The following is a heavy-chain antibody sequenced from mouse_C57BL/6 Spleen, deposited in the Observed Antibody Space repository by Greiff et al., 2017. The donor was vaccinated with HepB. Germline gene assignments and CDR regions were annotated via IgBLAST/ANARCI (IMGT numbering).Heavy chain of an antibody. CDR2: IYPSDSET. V-gene: IGHV1-61*01. J-gene: IGHJ3*01. CDR1: GYTFTSYW. D-gene: IGHD3-2*02. CDR3: ARADSSGYSFAY. Sequence: QVQLQQPGAELVRPGSSVKLSCKASGYTFTSYWMDWVKQRPGQGLEWIGNIYPSDSETHYNQKFKDKATLTVDKSSSTAYMQLSSLTSEDSAVYYCARADSSGYSFAYWGQGTLVTVSA.